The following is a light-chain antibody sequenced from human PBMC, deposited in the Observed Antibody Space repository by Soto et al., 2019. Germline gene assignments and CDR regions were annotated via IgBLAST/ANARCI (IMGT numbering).Light chain of an antibody. CDR2: DVS. J-gene: IGLJ1*01. CDR1: TRDVGGYNS. CDR3: SSRTSTSTRV. V-gene: IGLV2-14*01. Sequence: QSALTQPASVSGSPGQSITISCTGTTRDVGGYNSVSWYQQHPGKAPELMIYDVSNLPSGISYRFSGSKSGNTASLTFSGLQAEDEADYYCSSRTSTSTRVFGNGTKVTVL.